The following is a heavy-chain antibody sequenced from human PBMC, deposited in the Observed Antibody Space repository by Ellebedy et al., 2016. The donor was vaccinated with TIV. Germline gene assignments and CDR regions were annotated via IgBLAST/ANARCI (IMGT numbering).Heavy chain of an antibody. Sequence: GGSLRLSXAAPGFTVSSNYMSWVRQAPGKGLEWVSVIYSGGSTYYADSVKGRFTISRDNSKNTLYLQMNSLRAEDTAVYYCARDLGMITFGGVNGYWGQGTLVTVSS. CDR2: IYSGGST. D-gene: IGHD3-16*01. CDR1: GFTVSSNY. CDR3: ARDLGMITFGGVNGY. J-gene: IGHJ4*02. V-gene: IGHV3-53*01.